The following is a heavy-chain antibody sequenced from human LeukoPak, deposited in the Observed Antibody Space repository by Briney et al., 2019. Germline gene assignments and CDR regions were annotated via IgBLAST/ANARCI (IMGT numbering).Heavy chain of an antibody. CDR1: GGSISSHY. V-gene: IGHV4-4*07. Sequence: SETLSLTCTVSGGSISSHYWSWIRQPAGKGLEWIGRIYTSGSTNYNPSLKSRVTMSVDTSKNQFSLKLSSVTAADTAVYYCARDDILGLGYYYYMDVWGKGTTVTVSS. CDR2: IYTSGST. CDR3: ARDDILGLGYYYYMDV. D-gene: IGHD1-26*01. J-gene: IGHJ6*03.